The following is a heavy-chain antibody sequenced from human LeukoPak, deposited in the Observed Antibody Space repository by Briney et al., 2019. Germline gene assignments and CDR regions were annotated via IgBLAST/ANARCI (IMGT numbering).Heavy chain of an antibody. CDR1: GGSISSYY. CDR2: IYYSGST. J-gene: IGHJ3*02. CDR3: ARFPDYYGSGYDAFDI. V-gene: IGHV4-59*01. D-gene: IGHD3-10*01. Sequence: SETLSLTCTVSGGSISSYYWSWIRQPPGKGLEWIGYIYYSGSTNYNPSLKSRVTISVDTSKNQFSLKLSSVTAADTAVYYCARFPDYYGSGYDAFDIWGQGTMVTVSS.